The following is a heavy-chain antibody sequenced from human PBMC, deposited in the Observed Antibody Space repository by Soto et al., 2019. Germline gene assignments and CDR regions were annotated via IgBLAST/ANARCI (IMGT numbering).Heavy chain of an antibody. CDR2: IWYDGSNK. CDR1: GFTFSSYG. J-gene: IGHJ6*02. D-gene: IGHD3-10*01. V-gene: IGHV3-33*01. Sequence: QVQLVESGGGVVQPGRSLRLSCAATGFTFSSYGSHWVRQAPGKGLEWVAVIWYDGSNKYYADSVKGRFTISRDNSKNTQYRQMNGLRGEDTAVYYCARGGFYGSGVPYNYYYYCMDVWGQGTTVTVSS. CDR3: ARGGFYGSGVPYNYYYYCMDV.